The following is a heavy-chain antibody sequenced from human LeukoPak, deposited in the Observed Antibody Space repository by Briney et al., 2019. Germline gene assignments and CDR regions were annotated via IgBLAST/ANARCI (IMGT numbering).Heavy chain of an antibody. D-gene: IGHD2-2*01. Sequence: ASVKVSCKASGYTFTGYYMHWVRQAPEQGLEWMGRINPNSGGTNYAQKFQGRVTITADESTSTAYMELSSLRSEDTAVYYCARLYCSSTSCYGRSYYYYGMDVWGQGTTATVSS. V-gene: IGHV1-2*06. J-gene: IGHJ6*02. CDR1: GYTFTGYY. CDR3: ARLYCSSTSCYGRSYYYYGMDV. CDR2: INPNSGGT.